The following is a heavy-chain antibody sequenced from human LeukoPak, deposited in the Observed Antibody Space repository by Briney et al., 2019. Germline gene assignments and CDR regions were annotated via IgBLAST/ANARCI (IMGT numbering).Heavy chain of an antibody. Sequence: SVKVSCKASGGTFSSYAISWVRQAPGQGLEWMGGIIPIFGTANYAQKFQGRVTITTDESTSTAYMELSSLRSEDTAVYYCARAGYSCGPANNWFDPWGQGTLVTVSS. CDR2: IIPIFGTA. CDR1: GGTFSSYA. D-gene: IGHD5-18*01. J-gene: IGHJ5*02. CDR3: ARAGYSCGPANNWFDP. V-gene: IGHV1-69*05.